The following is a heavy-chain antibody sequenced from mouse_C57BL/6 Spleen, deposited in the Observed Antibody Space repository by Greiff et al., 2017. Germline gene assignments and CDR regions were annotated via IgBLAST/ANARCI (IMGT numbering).Heavy chain of an antibody. Sequence: EVQLQQSGPELVKPGASVKISCKASGYTFTDYYMNWVKQSHGKSLEWIGDINPNNGGTSYNQKFKGKATLTVDKSSSTAYMELRSLTSEDSAVYYCARGYYGYDDAMDYWGQGTSVTVSS. CDR3: ARGYYGYDDAMDY. CDR1: GYTFTDYY. D-gene: IGHD2-2*01. CDR2: INPNNGGT. J-gene: IGHJ4*01. V-gene: IGHV1-26*01.